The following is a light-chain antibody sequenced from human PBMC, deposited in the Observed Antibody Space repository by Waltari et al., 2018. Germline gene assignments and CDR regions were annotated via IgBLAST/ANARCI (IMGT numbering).Light chain of an antibody. CDR1: QSISSW. CDR2: KAS. CDR3: QQYNSYPYP. Sequence: IQMTQSPSTLSASVGDRVTITCRDSQSISSWLSCYQQKPGKAPKLLIYKASSLESGVPSRFSGSGSGTEFTLTISSLQPDYFATYYCQQYNSYPYPFGQGTKLEIK. J-gene: IGKJ2*01. V-gene: IGKV1-5*03.